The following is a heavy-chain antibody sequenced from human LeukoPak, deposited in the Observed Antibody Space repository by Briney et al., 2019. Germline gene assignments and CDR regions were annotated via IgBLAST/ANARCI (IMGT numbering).Heavy chain of an antibody. CDR3: VRGELHLDYYFDY. J-gene: IGHJ4*02. CDR1: GFIFSSYS. CDR2: ISSDGSST. V-gene: IGHV3-74*01. Sequence: GGSLRLSCAASGFIFSSYSMNWVRQAPGKGLVWVSRISSDGSSTNYADSVKGRFTISRDNAKNTLYLQMNSLRAEDTAVYYCVRGELHLDYYFDYWGQGTLVTVSS. D-gene: IGHD1-26*01.